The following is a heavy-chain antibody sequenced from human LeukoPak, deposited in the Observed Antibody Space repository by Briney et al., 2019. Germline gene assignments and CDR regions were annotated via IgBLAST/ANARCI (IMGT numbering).Heavy chain of an antibody. V-gene: IGHV1-18*01. CDR3: ARAPDCSGGSCYVYYYGMDV. CDR1: GYTFTSCG. J-gene: IGHJ6*02. Sequence: ASVKVSCKASGYTFTSCGISWVRQAPGQGLGWMGWISAYNGNTNYAQKLQGRVTMTTDTSTSTAYMELRSLRSDDTAVYYCARAPDCSGGSCYVYYYGMDVWGQGTTVTVSS. CDR2: ISAYNGNT. D-gene: IGHD2-15*01.